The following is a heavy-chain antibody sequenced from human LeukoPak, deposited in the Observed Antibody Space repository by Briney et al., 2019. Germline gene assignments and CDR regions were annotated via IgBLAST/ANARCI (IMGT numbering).Heavy chain of an antibody. CDR3: AKATSKAYDYCFDY. CDR1: GFTFSSYA. D-gene: IGHD3-3*01. CDR2: ISGSGGST. Sequence: SGGSLRLSCAASGFTFSSYAMSWVRQAPGKGLEWVSAISGSGGSTYYADSVKGRFTISRDNSKNTLYLQMNSLRAEDTAVYYCAKATSKAYDYCFDYWGQGTLVTVSS. J-gene: IGHJ4*02. V-gene: IGHV3-23*01.